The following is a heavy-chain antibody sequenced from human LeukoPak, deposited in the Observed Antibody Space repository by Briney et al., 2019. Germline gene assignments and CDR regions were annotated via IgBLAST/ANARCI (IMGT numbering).Heavy chain of an antibody. D-gene: IGHD1-26*01. CDR3: ARAEEGADVY. V-gene: IGHV5-10-1*01. CDR1: GYSFTSYW. Sequence: RGESLKISCKGSGYSFTSYWISWVRQMPGKGLEWMGRIDPSDSYTNYSPSFQGHVTISADKSISTAYLQWSSLKASDTAMYYCARAEEGADVYWGQGTLVTVSS. CDR2: IDPSDSYT. J-gene: IGHJ4*02.